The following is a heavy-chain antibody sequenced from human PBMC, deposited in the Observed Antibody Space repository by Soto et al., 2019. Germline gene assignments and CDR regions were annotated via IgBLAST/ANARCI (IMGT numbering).Heavy chain of an antibody. CDR1: GFTFSSFG. D-gene: IGHD3-10*01. J-gene: IGHJ4*02. CDR2: ITSDSSTR. V-gene: IGHV3-48*02. Sequence: PGGSLRLSCAVSGFTFSSFGMNWVRQAPGKGLEWISYITSDSSTRHYADFVKGRLTISRDNAKNSLYLRMNSLRDEDTAVYFCARDPDGIIDFDYWGQGTQVTVAS. CDR3: ARDPDGIIDFDY.